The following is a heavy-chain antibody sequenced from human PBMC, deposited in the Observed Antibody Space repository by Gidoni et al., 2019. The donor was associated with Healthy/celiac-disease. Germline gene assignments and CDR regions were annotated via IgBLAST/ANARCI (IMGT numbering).Heavy chain of an antibody. CDR2: IKQDGSEK. D-gene: IGHD3-16*01. CDR1: GFTFSSYW. Sequence: EVQLVESGGGLVQPGGSLRLSCAASGFTFSSYWMSWVRQAPGKGLEWVANIKQDGSEKYYVDSVKGRFTISRDNAKNSLYLQMNSLRAEDTAVYYCARGGYDYLFDFDYWGQGTLVTVSS. CDR3: ARGGYDYLFDFDY. J-gene: IGHJ4*02. V-gene: IGHV3-7*01.